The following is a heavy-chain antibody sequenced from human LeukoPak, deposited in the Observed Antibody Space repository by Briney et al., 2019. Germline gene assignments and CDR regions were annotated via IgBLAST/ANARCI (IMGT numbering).Heavy chain of an antibody. CDR2: IYYSGST. D-gene: IGHD6-13*01. J-gene: IGHJ5*02. V-gene: IGHV4-61*01. Sequence: SETLSLTCTVSSGSISTSNYYWGWVRQPPGKGLEWIGYIYYSGSTNYNPSLKSRVTISVDTSKNQFSLKLSSVTAADTAVYYCARDFSSSWNWFDPWGQGTLVTVSS. CDR3: ARDFSSSWNWFDP. CDR1: SGSISTSNYY.